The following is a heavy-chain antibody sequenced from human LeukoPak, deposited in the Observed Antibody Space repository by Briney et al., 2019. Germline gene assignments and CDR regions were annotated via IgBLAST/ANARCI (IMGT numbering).Heavy chain of an antibody. V-gene: IGHV3-53*01. Sequence: GGSLRLSCAASGFTVSSNYKSWVRQAPGKGLEWVSVIYSGGSTYYADSVKGRFTISRDNSKDTLYLQMNSLRAEDTAVYYCARERWGPQGVRGVPYYYYGMDVWGQGTTVTVSS. CDR2: IYSGGST. CDR1: GFTVSSNY. J-gene: IGHJ6*02. D-gene: IGHD3-10*01. CDR3: ARERWGPQGVRGVPYYYYGMDV.